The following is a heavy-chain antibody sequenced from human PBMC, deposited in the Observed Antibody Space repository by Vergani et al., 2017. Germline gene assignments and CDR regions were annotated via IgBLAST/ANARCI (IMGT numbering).Heavy chain of an antibody. CDR1: GGSISSGDYY. J-gene: IGHJ2*01. Sequence: QVQLQESGPGLVKPSQTLSLTCTVSGGSISSGDYYWSWIRQPPGKGLEWIGYIYYSGSTYYNPSLKSRVTISVDTSKNQFSLKLSSVTAADTAVYYCARDGDGPHYYGSGYWYFDLWCRGTLVTVSS. CDR2: IYYSGST. CDR3: ARDGDGPHYYGSGYWYFDL. D-gene: IGHD3-10*01. V-gene: IGHV4-30-4*08.